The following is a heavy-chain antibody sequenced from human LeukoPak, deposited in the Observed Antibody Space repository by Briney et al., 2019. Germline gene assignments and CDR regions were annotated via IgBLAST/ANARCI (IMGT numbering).Heavy chain of an antibody. D-gene: IGHD2-2*01. Sequence: ASVTVSCTASGYTFTGYYMHWVRQAPGQGLEWMGWINPNSGGTNYAQKFQGWVTMTRDTSISTAYMELSRLRSDDTAVYYCARWRVVVPGLDYWGQGTLVTVSS. CDR2: INPNSGGT. J-gene: IGHJ4*02. CDR3: ARWRVVVPGLDY. CDR1: GYTFTGYY. V-gene: IGHV1-2*04.